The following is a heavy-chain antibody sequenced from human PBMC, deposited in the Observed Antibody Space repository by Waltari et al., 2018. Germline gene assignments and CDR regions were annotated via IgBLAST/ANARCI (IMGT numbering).Heavy chain of an antibody. CDR3: ARGRHYFDY. Sequence: QMQLQESGPGLVKPSETLSLTCTVSGGSISSYYWSWIRQPPGKGLEWIGYIYYSGSTNYNPSLKSRVTISVDTSKNQFSLKLSSVTAADTAVYYCARGRHYFDYWGQGTLVTVSS. J-gene: IGHJ4*02. V-gene: IGHV4-59*01. CDR1: GGSISSYY. CDR2: IYYSGST.